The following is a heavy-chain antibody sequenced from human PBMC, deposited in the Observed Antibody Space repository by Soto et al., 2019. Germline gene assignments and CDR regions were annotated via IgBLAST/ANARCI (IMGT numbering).Heavy chain of an antibody. Sequence: ASVKVSCKASGYTFTSYAMHWVRQAPGQRLEWMGWINAGNGNTKYSQKFQGRVTITRDTSASTAYMELSSLRSEDTAVYYCARAEGYTYGYLSYWGQGTLVTVSS. V-gene: IGHV1-3*01. D-gene: IGHD5-18*01. J-gene: IGHJ4*02. CDR2: INAGNGNT. CDR3: ARAEGYTYGYLSY. CDR1: GYTFTSYA.